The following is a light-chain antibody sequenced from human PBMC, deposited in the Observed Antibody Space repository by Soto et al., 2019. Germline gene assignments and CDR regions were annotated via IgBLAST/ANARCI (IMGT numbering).Light chain of an antibody. CDR2: GAS. CDR3: QQYNNWPGT. J-gene: IGKJ1*01. Sequence: EIVMTQSPATLSVSPGERATLSCRASQSVSSNLAWYQQKPGQAPRPLIYGASTRATGIPARFSGSGSGTELTLTISSLQSEDFAVYYCQQYNNWPGTFGQGTKVDIK. CDR1: QSVSSN. V-gene: IGKV3-15*01.